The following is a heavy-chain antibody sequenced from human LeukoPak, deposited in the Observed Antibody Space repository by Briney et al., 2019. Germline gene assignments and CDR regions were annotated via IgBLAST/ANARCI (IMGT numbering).Heavy chain of an antibody. J-gene: IGHJ4*02. CDR2: ISSSSSYI. V-gene: IGHV3-21*01. CDR1: GFTFSSYS. Sequence: GGSLRLSCAASGFTFSSYSMNWVRQAPGKGLEWVSSISSSSSYIYYADSVKGRFTISRDNAKNSLYLQMNSLRAEDTAVYYCAREPYDSSGYYPYWGQGTLVTVSS. CDR3: AREPYDSSGYYPY. D-gene: IGHD3-22*01.